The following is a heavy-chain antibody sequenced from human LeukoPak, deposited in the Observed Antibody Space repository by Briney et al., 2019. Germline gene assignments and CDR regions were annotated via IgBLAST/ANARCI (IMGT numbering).Heavy chain of an antibody. CDR3: AIRGHYVDY. D-gene: IGHD3/OR15-3a*01. V-gene: IGHV3-7*01. Sequence: PGGSLRLPRPASGFTFSSYWMTWVRQAPGKGREWVATIKQDGIEQDYVDSVKSRFTIPRDNDRNSLYLQMHSLRAEGTAVYFCAIRGHYVDYWGQETLVTVPS. J-gene: IGHJ4*02. CDR1: GFTFSSYW. CDR2: IKQDGIEQ.